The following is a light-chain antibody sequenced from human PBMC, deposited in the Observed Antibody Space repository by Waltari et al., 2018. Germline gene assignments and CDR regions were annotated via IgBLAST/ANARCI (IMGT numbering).Light chain of an antibody. Sequence: QSALTQPASVSGSPGQSITISCTGTSSDIGSYNLVSWYQQHPGKAPKLLIYDVTKRPSGISSRFSGSKSGSTASLTISGLQAEDEADYYCCSYAGFSTVVFGGGTKLTVL. CDR2: DVT. J-gene: IGLJ2*01. CDR1: SSDIGSYNL. V-gene: IGLV2-23*02. CDR3: CSYAGFSTVV.